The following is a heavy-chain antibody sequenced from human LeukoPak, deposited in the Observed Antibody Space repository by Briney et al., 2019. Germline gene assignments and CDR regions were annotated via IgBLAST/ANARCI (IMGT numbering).Heavy chain of an antibody. CDR3: TRAPGYSYGSFDC. Sequence: SETLSLTCAVSGDSISSSNWWSWVRQPPGKGLEWIGEIYHSGSTNYNPSLKSRVTISVDKSKNQFSLKLSSVTAADTAVYYCTRAPGYSYGSFDCWGQGTLVTISS. J-gene: IGHJ4*02. V-gene: IGHV4-4*02. D-gene: IGHD5-18*01. CDR1: GDSISSSNW. CDR2: IYHSGST.